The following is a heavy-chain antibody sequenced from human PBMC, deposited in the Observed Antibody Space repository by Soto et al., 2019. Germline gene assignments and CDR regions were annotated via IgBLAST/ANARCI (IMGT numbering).Heavy chain of an antibody. V-gene: IGHV3-23*01. CDR1: GFTFSNYA. J-gene: IGHJ4*02. D-gene: IGHD3-3*01. CDR2: ISGSGAST. Sequence: EVQLLESGGGLVQPGGSLRLSCATSGFTFSNYAMSWVRQTPGKGLEWVSGISGSGASTYYADSVKGRFTISRDNSKKTLYLQMNSLSAEDSAVYYCAKASASSSFLMDYWGQGTLVTVSS. CDR3: AKASASSSFLMDY.